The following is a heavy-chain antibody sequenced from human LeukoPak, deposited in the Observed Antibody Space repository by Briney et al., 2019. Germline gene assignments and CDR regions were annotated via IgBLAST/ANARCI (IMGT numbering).Heavy chain of an antibody. J-gene: IGHJ4*02. Sequence: ASVKVSCKASGYTFTSYGISWVRQAPGQELEWMGWISAYNGNTNYAQKLQGRVTITTDASTSTAYMELRSLRSDDTAVYYCARDHPSITGTIYFDYWGQGTLVTVSS. V-gene: IGHV1-18*01. CDR3: ARDHPSITGTIYFDY. CDR2: ISAYNGNT. CDR1: GYTFTSYG. D-gene: IGHD1-20*01.